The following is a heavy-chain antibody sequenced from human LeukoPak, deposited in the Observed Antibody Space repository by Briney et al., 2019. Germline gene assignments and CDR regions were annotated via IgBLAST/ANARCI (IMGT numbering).Heavy chain of an antibody. CDR2: ISGSGAGT. CDR3: AKDKEGASVFDY. D-gene: IGHD1-26*01. V-gene: IGHV3-23*01. CDR1: GFTFSSFA. Sequence: GGSLRLSCAASGFTFSSFAMRWVRQAPGKGLEWVSSISGSGAGTYYADSVKGRFTISRDNSKNTLYLQMNSLRAEDTAVYYCAKDKEGASVFDYWGQRTLVTVSS. J-gene: IGHJ4*02.